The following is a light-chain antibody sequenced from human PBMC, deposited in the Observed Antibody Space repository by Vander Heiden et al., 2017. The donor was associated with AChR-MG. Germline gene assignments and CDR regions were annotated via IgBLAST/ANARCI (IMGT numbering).Light chain of an antibody. J-gene: IGKJ5*01. CDR2: GAS. Sequence: EIEMTQSAATLSVSAGERASLPCRPSKTVSSNLAWYQQKPAQAPTLLLYGASTRATGIPARFSGSGSGAEFTLTISSLQSEDFAVYHCQQYNNWPPITFGQGTRLEIK. CDR1: KTVSSN. CDR3: QQYNNWPPIT. V-gene: IGKV3-15*01.